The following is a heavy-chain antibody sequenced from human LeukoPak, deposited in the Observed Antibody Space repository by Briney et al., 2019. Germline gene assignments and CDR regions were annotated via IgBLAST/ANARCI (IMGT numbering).Heavy chain of an antibody. CDR1: GDSVSSNSAA. CDR2: TYYRSKWYN. Sequence: SQTLSLTCAISGDSVSSNSAAWNWVRQSPSRGLEWLGRTYYRSKWYNDYAVSVKSRITINPDTSKNQFSRQLNSVTPEDTAVYYCARAPFYSYGRYYYYYGMDVWGQGTTVTVSS. J-gene: IGHJ6*02. D-gene: IGHD5-18*01. CDR3: ARAPFYSYGRYYYYYGMDV. V-gene: IGHV6-1*01.